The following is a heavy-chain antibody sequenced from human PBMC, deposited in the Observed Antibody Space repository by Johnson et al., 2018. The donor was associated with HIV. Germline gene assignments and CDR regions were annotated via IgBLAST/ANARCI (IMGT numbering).Heavy chain of an antibody. CDR3: ARVRERWELLLSDGSDI. V-gene: IGHV3-23*04. Sequence: EVQLVESGGVLVQPGESLRLSCGASGFIFSNYAMSWVRQAPGKGLEWVSGISGSGGSTYYADSVKGRFTISRDNSKNTLYLQMNSLRAEDTALYYCARVRERWELLLSDGSDIWGQGTMVTLSS. CDR2: ISGSGGST. J-gene: IGHJ3*02. CDR1: GFIFSNYA. D-gene: IGHD1-26*01.